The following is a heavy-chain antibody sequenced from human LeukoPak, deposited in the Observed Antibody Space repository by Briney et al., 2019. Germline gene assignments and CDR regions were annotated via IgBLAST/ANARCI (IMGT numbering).Heavy chain of an antibody. CDR1: GGSISSYY. CDR2: IYYSGNT. Sequence: SETLSLTCTVSGGSISSYYWSWIRQPPGKGLEWIGYIYYSGNTNYNPSLKSRVTMSVDTSKNQFSLKLSSVTAADTAMYYCARGVNTAMAFDYWGQGTLVTVSS. J-gene: IGHJ4*02. V-gene: IGHV4-59*01. CDR3: ARGVNTAMAFDY. D-gene: IGHD5-18*01.